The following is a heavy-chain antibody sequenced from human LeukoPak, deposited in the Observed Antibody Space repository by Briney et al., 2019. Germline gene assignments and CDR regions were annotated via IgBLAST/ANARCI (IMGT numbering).Heavy chain of an antibody. V-gene: IGHV3-66*01. CDR2: VYVGGGT. J-gene: IGHJ4*02. CDR3: ARGNPAAAGEHLDH. D-gene: IGHD6-13*01. CDR1: GLTVNWNY. Sequence: GGSLRLSCAASGLTVNWNYMVWVRQAPGKGLEWVSGVYVGGGTKYADSVKGRFTISTDTSKNTLSLQMNILRAEDTAVYYCARGNPAAAGEHLDHWGQGTLVTASS.